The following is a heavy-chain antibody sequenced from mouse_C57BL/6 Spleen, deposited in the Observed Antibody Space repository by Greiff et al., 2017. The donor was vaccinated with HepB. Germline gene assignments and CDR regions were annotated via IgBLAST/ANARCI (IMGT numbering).Heavy chain of an antibody. D-gene: IGHD3-2*01. CDR3: ARSRHSMDY. CDR2: ISDGGSYT. Sequence: EVMLVESGGGLVKPGGSLKLSCAASGFTFSSYAMSWVRQTPEKRLEWVATISDGGSYTYYPDNVKGRFTISRDNAKNNLYLQMSHLKSEDTAMYYCARSRHSMDYWGQGTSVTVSS. CDR1: GFTFSSYA. J-gene: IGHJ4*01. V-gene: IGHV5-4*03.